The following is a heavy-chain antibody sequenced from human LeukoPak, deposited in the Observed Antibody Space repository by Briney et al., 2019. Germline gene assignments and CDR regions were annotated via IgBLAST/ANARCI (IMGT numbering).Heavy chain of an antibody. D-gene: IGHD7-27*01. J-gene: IGHJ4*02. V-gene: IGHV4-31*03. CDR3: ARLNWEYFFDY. Sequence: PPETLSLTCTVSGGSISSGGYFWSWIRQHPGKGLECIGYIYYSGTTYYNPSLKSRVTMSVVTSKNQFSLRLTSVTAADTALYYCARLNWEYFFDYWGQGSLVTVSS. CDR1: GGSISSGGYF. CDR2: IYYSGTT.